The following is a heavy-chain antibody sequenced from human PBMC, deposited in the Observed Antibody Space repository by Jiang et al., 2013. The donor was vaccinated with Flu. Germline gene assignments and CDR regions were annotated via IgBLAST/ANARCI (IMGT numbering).Heavy chain of an antibody. CDR1: GYTFTGYY. CDR2: INPNSGGT. D-gene: IGHD3-22*01. Sequence: SGAEVKKPGASVKVSCKASGYTFTGYYMHWVRQAPGQGLEWMGWINPNSGGTNYAQKFQGWVTMTRDTSISTAYMELSRLRSDDTAVYYCARDNYSGKTYDSSGYFAFDIWGQGTMVTVSS. CDR3: ARDNYSGKTYDSSGYFAFDI. V-gene: IGHV1-2*04. J-gene: IGHJ3*02.